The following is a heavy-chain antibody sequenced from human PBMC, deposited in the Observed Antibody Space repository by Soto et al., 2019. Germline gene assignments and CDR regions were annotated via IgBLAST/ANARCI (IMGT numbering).Heavy chain of an antibody. CDR1: GFTFSSYG. V-gene: IGHV3-33*01. Sequence: GGSLRLSCAASGFTFSSYGMHWVRQAPGKGLEWVAVIWYDGSNKYYADSVKGRFTISRDNSKNTLYLQMNSLRAEDTAVYYCARDRYYDSSGYYFFYWGQGTLVTVSS. CDR3: ARDRYYDSSGYYFFY. J-gene: IGHJ4*02. CDR2: IWYDGSNK. D-gene: IGHD3-22*01.